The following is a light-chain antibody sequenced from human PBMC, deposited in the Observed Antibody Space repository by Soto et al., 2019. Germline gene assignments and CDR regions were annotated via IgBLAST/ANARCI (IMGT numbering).Light chain of an antibody. CDR2: DAS. CDR3: QQRSNWRWT. V-gene: IGKV3-11*01. Sequence: EIVLTQSPVTLSLSPGERATLSCRASQTVSSYLAWYQQKPGQAPRLLIYDASNRATGIPARFSGSGSGTDFTLTISSPEPEDFAVYYCQQRSNWRWTFGQGTKVEIK. J-gene: IGKJ1*01. CDR1: QTVSSY.